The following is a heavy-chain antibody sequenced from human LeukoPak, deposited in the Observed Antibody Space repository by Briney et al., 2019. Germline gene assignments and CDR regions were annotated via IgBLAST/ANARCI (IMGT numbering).Heavy chain of an antibody. CDR1: GGSISSNY. D-gene: IGHD1-14*01. V-gene: IGHV4-59*08. CDR2: IYYTGST. J-gene: IGHJ6*02. CDR3: ARVTTTPRYYYYGMDV. Sequence: SETLSLTCTVSGGSISSNYWSWIRQPPGKGLEWIGYIYYTGSTNYSPSLKSRITISIDTSKSQFSLKLSSVTAADTDVYYCARVTTTPRYYYYGMDVWGQGTTVTVSS.